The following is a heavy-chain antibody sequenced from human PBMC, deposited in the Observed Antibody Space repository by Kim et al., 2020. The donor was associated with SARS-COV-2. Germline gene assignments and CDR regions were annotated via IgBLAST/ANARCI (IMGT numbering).Heavy chain of an antibody. CDR1: GFTFSYYV. Sequence: GGSLRLSCAASGFTFSYYVMNWVRQAPGKGLEWVAVISYNGETKQSADSVRGRFTISRDNSKNTLYLHMNSLITEDTAVYFCARDPEGLTTPSDYYYGMDVWAQETAVTVS. D-gene: IGHD2-15*01. J-gene: IGHJ6*02. CDR2: ISYNGETK. CDR3: ARDPEGLTTPSDYYYGMDV. V-gene: IGHV3-30*03.